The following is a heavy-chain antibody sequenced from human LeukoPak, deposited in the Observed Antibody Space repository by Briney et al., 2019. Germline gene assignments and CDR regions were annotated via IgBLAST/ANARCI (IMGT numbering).Heavy chain of an antibody. CDR1: GYTLTSYG. CDR2: ISAYNGNT. V-gene: IGHV1-18*01. J-gene: IGHJ6*03. CDR3: ATEDPTGITGTTGYYMDV. D-gene: IGHD1-7*01. Sequence: ASVKVSCKASGYTLTSYGISWVRQAPGQGLEWMGWISAYNGNTNYAQKFQGRVTMTEDTSTDTAYMELSSLRSEDTAVYYCATEDPTGITGTTGYYMDVWGKGTTVTVSS.